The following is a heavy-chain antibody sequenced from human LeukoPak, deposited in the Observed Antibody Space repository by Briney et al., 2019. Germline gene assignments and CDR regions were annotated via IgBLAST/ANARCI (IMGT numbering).Heavy chain of an antibody. V-gene: IGHV3-66*01. D-gene: IGHD2/OR15-2a*01. CDR2: VYSGGST. CDR3: AKDLRGDFKAYYFDY. Sequence: GGSLRLSCAASGFTVSYYYMNWVRQAPGKGLEWVSVVYSGGSTYYADSVQGRFTVSRDDSKNTVYLQMNSLRAEDTAVYYCAKDLRGDFKAYYFDYWGQGTLVTVAS. J-gene: IGHJ4*02. CDR1: GFTVSYYY.